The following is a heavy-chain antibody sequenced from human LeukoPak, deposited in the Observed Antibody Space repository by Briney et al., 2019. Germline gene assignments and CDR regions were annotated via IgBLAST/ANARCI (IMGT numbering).Heavy chain of an antibody. CDR1: GFTFSSYA. V-gene: IGHV3-30*04. CDR3: ARDLPPNRGMDV. CDR2: ISYDGSNK. Sequence: GGSLRLSCAASGFTFSSYAMHWVRQAPGKGLEWVAVISYDGSNKYYADSVKGRFTISRDSSKITLYLQMNSLKAEDTAVYYCARDLPPNRGMDVWGKGTTVTVSS. J-gene: IGHJ6*03. D-gene: IGHD3-10*01.